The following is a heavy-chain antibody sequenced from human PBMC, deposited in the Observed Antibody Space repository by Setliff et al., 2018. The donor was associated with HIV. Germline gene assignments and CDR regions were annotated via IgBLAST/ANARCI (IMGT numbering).Heavy chain of an antibody. CDR1: GFTFSNAW. CDR3: TTDRWSHVYDSSGYYYYD. D-gene: IGHD3-22*01. Sequence: GGSLRLSCAASGFTFSNAWMSWVRQAPGKGLEWVGSIRSTTDGGTTDYAAPVKGRFSISRDDSKNTLDLQMNSLKIEDTADYYCTTDRWSHVYDSSGYYYYDWGQGTLGTVSS. J-gene: IGHJ4*02. CDR2: IRSTTDGGTT. V-gene: IGHV3-15*01.